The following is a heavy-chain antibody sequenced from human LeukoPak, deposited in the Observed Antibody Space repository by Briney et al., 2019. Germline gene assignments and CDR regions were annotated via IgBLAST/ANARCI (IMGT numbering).Heavy chain of an antibody. Sequence: GGSLRLSCTTSGYTFGDYAMSWFRQAPGKGLEWVGFIRNKAYGGTTEYAASVKGRFTISRDDSKSIAYLQMNSLRIEDTAVYYCTKCTAYYFDYWGQGILVSVSS. CDR1: GYTFGDYA. D-gene: IGHD2-8*02. V-gene: IGHV3-49*03. CDR3: TKCTAYYFDY. CDR2: IRNKAYGGTT. J-gene: IGHJ4*02.